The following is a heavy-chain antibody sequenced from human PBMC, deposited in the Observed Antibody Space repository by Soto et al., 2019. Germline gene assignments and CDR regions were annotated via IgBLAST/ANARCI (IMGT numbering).Heavy chain of an antibody. Sequence: ASVKVSCKASGVTFSSYAISWVRQAPGQGLEWMGGIIPIFGTANYAQKFQGRVTITADKSTSTAYMELSSLRSEDTAVYYCARKGAFYSNYNAYYYYYGMDVWGQGTTVTVS. D-gene: IGHD4-4*01. J-gene: IGHJ6*02. CDR2: IIPIFGTA. CDR3: ARKGAFYSNYNAYYYYYGMDV. V-gene: IGHV1-69*06. CDR1: GVTFSSYA.